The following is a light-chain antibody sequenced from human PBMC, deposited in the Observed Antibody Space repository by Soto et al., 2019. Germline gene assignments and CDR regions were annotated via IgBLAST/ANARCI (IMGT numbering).Light chain of an antibody. CDR1: QSISGF. CDR3: QQGWT. V-gene: IGKV1-39*01. J-gene: IGKJ2*02. Sequence: DIQMTQSPSSLSASVGDRVTITCRASQSISGFLNWYQQKPGKAPKVLIYGASSLQSGVPLRFSGSGSGTDFTLTISSLQPEDFATYYCQQGWTFGQGTRLEIK. CDR2: GAS.